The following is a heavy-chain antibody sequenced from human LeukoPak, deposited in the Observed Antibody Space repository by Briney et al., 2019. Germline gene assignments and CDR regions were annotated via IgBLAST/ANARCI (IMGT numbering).Heavy chain of an antibody. J-gene: IGHJ3*02. V-gene: IGHV4-39*07. CDR2: IYYSGST. Sequence: SETLSLTCTVSGGSISSSSYYWGWIRQPPGKGLEWIGSIYYSGSTYYNPSLKSRVTISVDRSKNQFSLKLSSVTAADTAVYYCARGAPFYDSSGYLDAFDIWGQGTMVTVSS. CDR3: ARGAPFYDSSGYLDAFDI. CDR1: GGSISSSSYY. D-gene: IGHD3-22*01.